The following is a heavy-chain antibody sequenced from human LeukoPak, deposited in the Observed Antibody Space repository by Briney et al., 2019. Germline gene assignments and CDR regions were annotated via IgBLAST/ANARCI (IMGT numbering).Heavy chain of an antibody. CDR2: INSDGSNT. D-gene: IGHD3-22*01. Sequence: GGSLRLSCAASGFTFSSYWMHWVRQAPGKGLVWVSRINSDGSNTNYADSVKGRFTISRDNAKNTLYLQMDSLRAEDTAVYYCARAQYYYDSSGNYYWHFDLWGRGTLVTVSS. V-gene: IGHV3-74*01. CDR1: GFTFSSYW. CDR3: ARAQYYYDSSGNYYWHFDL. J-gene: IGHJ2*01.